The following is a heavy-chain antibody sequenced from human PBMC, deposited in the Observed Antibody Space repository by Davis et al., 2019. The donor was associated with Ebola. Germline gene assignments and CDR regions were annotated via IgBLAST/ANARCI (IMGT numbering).Heavy chain of an antibody. V-gene: IGHV3-23*01. J-gene: IGHJ4*02. CDR2: ITGSDGNT. CDR1: GFTFSSYW. CDR3: ARGGEGLLGY. D-gene: IGHD1-26*01. Sequence: GGSLRLSCAASGFTFSSYWMTWVRQAPGKGLEWVSGITGSDGNTYCADSVKGRFTISRDNSKNTLYLQMNSLRAEDTAVYYCARGGEGLLGYWGQGTLVTVSS.